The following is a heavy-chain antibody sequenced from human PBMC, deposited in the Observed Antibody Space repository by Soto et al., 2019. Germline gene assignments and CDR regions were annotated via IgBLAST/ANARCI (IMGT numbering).Heavy chain of an antibody. CDR1: GASVSSGGYF. J-gene: IGHJ4*02. CDR2: INHSGST. Sequence: SETLSLTCSVSGASVSSGGYFWTWIRQLPGKGLEWIGEINHSGSTNYNPSLKSRVTISVDTSKNQFSLKLSSVTAADTAVYYCARDRSVISLTYDYVWGSYRYTDPHFDYWGQGTLVTVSS. CDR3: ARDRSVISLTYDYVWGSYRYTDPHFDY. V-gene: IGHV4-61*08. D-gene: IGHD3-16*02.